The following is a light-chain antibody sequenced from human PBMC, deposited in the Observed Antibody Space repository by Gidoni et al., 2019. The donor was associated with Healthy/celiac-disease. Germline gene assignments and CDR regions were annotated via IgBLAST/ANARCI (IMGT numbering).Light chain of an antibody. J-gene: IGKJ3*01. CDR3: QQYYSTPFT. V-gene: IGKV4-1*01. CDR1: QSVLYSSNNKNY. CDR2: WAS. Sequence: DIVMTQSPDSLAVSLGDTANINCKSSQSVLYSSNNKNYLAWYQQKPGQPPKLLIYWASTRESGVPDRLSGSGSGTDFTLTISSLQAEDVAVYYCQQYYSTPFTFGPXTKVDIK.